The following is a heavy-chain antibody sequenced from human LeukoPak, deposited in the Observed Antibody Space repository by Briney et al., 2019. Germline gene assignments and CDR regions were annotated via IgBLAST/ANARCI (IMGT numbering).Heavy chain of an antibody. V-gene: IGHV1-18*01. Sequence: ASVKVSCKASGYTFSSYGMSWVRQAPGQGLEWMAWINVYNGDTKYTQNVQGRVSMTTYESTRTAYVDLRSLRSDDTAVYYCERTRGSVHLAYWGQGTLVTVSS. D-gene: IGHD1-26*01. CDR3: ERTRGSVHLAY. CDR2: INVYNGDT. J-gene: IGHJ4*02. CDR1: GYTFSSYG.